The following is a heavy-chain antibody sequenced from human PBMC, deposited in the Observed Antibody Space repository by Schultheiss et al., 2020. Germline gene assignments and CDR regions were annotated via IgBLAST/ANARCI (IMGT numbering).Heavy chain of an antibody. V-gene: IGHV3-30*18. Sequence: GESLKISCAASGFTFSSYGMHWVRQAPGKGLEWVAVISYDGSNKYYADSVKGRFTISRDNSKNTLYLQMNSLRAEDTAVYYCAKGGISSIWYGRARDIWGQGTMVTVSS. CDR1: GFTFSSYG. J-gene: IGHJ3*02. CDR2: ISYDGSNK. D-gene: IGHD6-13*01. CDR3: AKGGISSIWYGRARDI.